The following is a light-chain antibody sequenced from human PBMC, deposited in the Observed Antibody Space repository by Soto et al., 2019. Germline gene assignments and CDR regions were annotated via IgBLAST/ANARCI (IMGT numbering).Light chain of an antibody. CDR1: SSDLGAYNY. V-gene: IGLV2-8*01. J-gene: IGLJ3*02. CDR2: EVT. CDR3: TSYVGNDIWV. Sequence: QSALTQPPSASGSPGQSVTISCTGTSSDLGAYNYVSWYQQYPGKAPKLMIYEVTKRPSGVPDRFSGSKSGNTASLTVSGLQAEDEADYYCTSYVGNDIWVFGGGTKLTVL.